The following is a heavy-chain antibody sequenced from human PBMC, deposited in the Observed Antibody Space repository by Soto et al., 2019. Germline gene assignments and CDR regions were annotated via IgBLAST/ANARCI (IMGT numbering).Heavy chain of an antibody. CDR1: GGSISSVGYY. CDR3: AREAVGATTLARNFDY. J-gene: IGHJ4*02. CDR2: IYYSGST. V-gene: IGHV4-31*03. Sequence: SETLSLTCTVSGGSISSVGYYWSWIRQHPGKGLEWIGYIYYSGSTYYNPSLKSRVTISVDTSKNQFSLKLSSVTAADTAVYYCAREAVGATTLARNFDYWGQGTLVTVSS. D-gene: IGHD1-26*01.